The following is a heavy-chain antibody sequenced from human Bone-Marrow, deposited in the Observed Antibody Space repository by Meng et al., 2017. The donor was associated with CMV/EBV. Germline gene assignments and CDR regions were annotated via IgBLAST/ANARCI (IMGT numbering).Heavy chain of an antibody. J-gene: IGHJ4*02. CDR2: INHSGST. CDR3: ARGLDCTNGVGYPLFDY. CDR1: GGSFSGYY. D-gene: IGHD2-8*01. Sequence: SETLSLTCAVYGGSFSGYYWSWIRQPPGKGLEWIGEINHSGSTNYNPSLKSRVTISVDTSKNQFSLKLSSVTAADTAVYYCARGLDCTNGVGYPLFDYWGQGTLVTVSS. V-gene: IGHV4-34*01.